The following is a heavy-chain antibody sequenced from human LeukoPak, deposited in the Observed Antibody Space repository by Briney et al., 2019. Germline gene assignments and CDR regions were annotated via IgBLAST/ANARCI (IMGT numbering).Heavy chain of an antibody. V-gene: IGHV3-30*18. CDR3: AKKYSSGSGAGDALDV. Sequence: PGGSLRLSCAASGFSFSNFGMHWVRQTPGKGLEWVAVISSDGSLKYYLDSAKGRFTISRDNSKNTLYLQMDSLRVEDTAVYYCAKKYSSGSGAGDALDVWGHGTLVTVSS. CDR2: ISSDGSLK. J-gene: IGHJ3*01. D-gene: IGHD3-10*01. CDR1: GFSFSNFG.